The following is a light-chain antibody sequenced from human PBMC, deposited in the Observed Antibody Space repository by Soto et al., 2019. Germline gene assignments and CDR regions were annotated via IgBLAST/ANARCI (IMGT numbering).Light chain of an antibody. Sequence: EIVLTQSPATLSLSPGDRATLSCRASQSISRYLAWYQQKPGQAPRLLIYDAPKRAAGIPARYSASGSGTDFTLTITSLEPEDFAVYYCQQRSNWPSTFGGGTKVEIK. V-gene: IGKV3-11*01. J-gene: IGKJ4*01. CDR2: DAP. CDR3: QQRSNWPST. CDR1: QSISRY.